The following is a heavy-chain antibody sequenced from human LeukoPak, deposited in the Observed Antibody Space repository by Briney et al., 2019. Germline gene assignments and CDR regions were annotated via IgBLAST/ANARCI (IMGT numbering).Heavy chain of an antibody. V-gene: IGHV3-7*03. D-gene: IGHD1-14*01. CDR3: AKTSWEAGLCFDY. J-gene: IGHJ4*02. CDR2: IKQDGSEK. CDR1: GFTFSSYW. Sequence: PGGSLRLSCAASGFTFSSYWMSWVRQAPGKGLEWVANIKQDGSEKYYVDSVKGRFTISRDNAKNSLYLQMNSLRAEDTAVYYCAKTSWEAGLCFDYWGQGTLVTVSS.